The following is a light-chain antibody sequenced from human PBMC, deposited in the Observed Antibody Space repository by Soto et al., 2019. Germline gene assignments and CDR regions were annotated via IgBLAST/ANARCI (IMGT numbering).Light chain of an antibody. CDR3: QQSYSTPET. CDR2: AES. J-gene: IGKJ1*01. CDR1: QSISSF. V-gene: IGKV1-39*01. Sequence: DIQMTQSPSSLSASVGDRVTITCRASQSISSFLNWYQQKPGKAPRLLIYAESSLQSGVPSRFSASGSGTDFTLTTSSLQPEDVATYYCQQSYSTPETFGQGTKVEIK.